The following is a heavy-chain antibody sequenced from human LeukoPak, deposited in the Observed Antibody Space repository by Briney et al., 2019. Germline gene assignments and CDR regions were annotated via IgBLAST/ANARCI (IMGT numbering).Heavy chain of an antibody. Sequence: GGSLRLSCAASGFTFSSYAMSWVRQAPGKGLEWVSAISGSGGSTYYADSVKGRFTISRDNSKNTLYLQMNSLRAEDTAVYYCAEDPYYDILTGYWVDVWGQGTTVTVSS. CDR1: GFTFSSYA. D-gene: IGHD3-9*01. J-gene: IGHJ6*02. V-gene: IGHV3-23*01. CDR2: ISGSGGST. CDR3: AEDPYYDILTGYWVDV.